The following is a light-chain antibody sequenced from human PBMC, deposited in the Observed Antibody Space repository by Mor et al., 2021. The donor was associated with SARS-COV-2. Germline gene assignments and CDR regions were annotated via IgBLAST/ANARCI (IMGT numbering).Light chain of an antibody. V-gene: IGKV3-20*01. CDR1: SSY. J-gene: IGKJ1*01. Sequence: SSYLAWYQQKPGQAPRLLIYGASSMATGIPDRFSGSGSGTDFTLTVSRLEPEDFAVYYCQQYGSSRWTFGQGT. CDR2: GAS. CDR3: QQYGSSRWT.